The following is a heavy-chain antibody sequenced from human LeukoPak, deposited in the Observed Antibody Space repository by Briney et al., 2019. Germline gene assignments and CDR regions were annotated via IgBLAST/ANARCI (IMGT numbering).Heavy chain of an antibody. CDR3: AKDYDSSGYYQFYFDY. V-gene: IGHV3-30*18. Sequence: GGSLRLSCAASGFTFSSYGMHWVRQAPGKGLEWVAVISYDGSNKYYADSVKGRFTISRDNSKNTLYLQMNSLRAEDTAVYYCAKDYDSSGYYQFYFDYWGQGTLVTVSS. D-gene: IGHD3-22*01. CDR1: GFTFSSYG. CDR2: ISYDGSNK. J-gene: IGHJ4*02.